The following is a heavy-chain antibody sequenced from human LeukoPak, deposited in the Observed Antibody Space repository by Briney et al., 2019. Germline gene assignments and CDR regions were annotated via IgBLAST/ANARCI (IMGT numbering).Heavy chain of an antibody. CDR1: GYTFTSYD. CDR3: ARNLRIESSLVGY. D-gene: IGHD6-6*01. J-gene: IGHJ4*02. V-gene: IGHV1-8*02. CDR2: MNPNSGNT. Sequence: SVKVSCKTSGYTFTSYDINWVRQATGQGLEWMGWMNPNSGNTGYAQKFQGRVTMTRNTSISTAYMELSSLRSEDTAVYYCARNLRIESSLVGYWGQGTLVTVSS.